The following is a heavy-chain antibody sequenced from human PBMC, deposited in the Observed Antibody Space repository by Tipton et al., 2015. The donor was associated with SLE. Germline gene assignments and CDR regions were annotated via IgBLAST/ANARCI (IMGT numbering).Heavy chain of an antibody. CDR2: IYFSGNT. CDR3: ARLSNWSNIYFDF. Sequence: TLSLTCTVSSGSISDSSYYWAWIRQPPGMGLEWIGHIYFSGNTYYNPSLKSRVSMSVDMSNNQFSLRVYSVTAADTAVYYCARLSNWSNIYFDFWGLGTLVTVSS. D-gene: IGHD1/OR15-1a*01. CDR1: SGSISDSSYY. J-gene: IGHJ4*02. V-gene: IGHV4-39*01.